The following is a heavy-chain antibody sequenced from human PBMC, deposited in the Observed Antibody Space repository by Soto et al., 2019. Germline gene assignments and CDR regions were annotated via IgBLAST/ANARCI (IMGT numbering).Heavy chain of an antibody. D-gene: IGHD3-22*01. Sequence: GESLKISCKASGYSFSTYWIGWVRQMPGKGLEWMGIIYPGDSDTRYSPSFQGQVTISADKSISTAYLQWSSLKASDTAMYYCASHYYDSSGYRYYYGMDVCGQGTTVTVSS. J-gene: IGHJ6*02. CDR1: GYSFSTYW. V-gene: IGHV5-51*01. CDR3: ASHYYDSSGYRYYYGMDV. CDR2: IYPGDSDT.